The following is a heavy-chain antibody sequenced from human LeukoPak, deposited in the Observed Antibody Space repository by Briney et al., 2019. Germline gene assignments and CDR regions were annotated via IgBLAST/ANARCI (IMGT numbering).Heavy chain of an antibody. D-gene: IGHD1-1*01. CDR2: ISGSGATT. CDR1: GFTFSNYA. J-gene: IGHJ3*02. Sequence: GGSLKISCAASGFTFSNYAGSWVRQAPGKGLEWVSSISGSGATTYYADSVKGRFTISRDNSKNTLWLQMDSLRAEDTAVYYCAKDNDEDYYDAFAIWGQGTMVTVSS. CDR3: AKDNDEDYYDAFAI. V-gene: IGHV3-23*01.